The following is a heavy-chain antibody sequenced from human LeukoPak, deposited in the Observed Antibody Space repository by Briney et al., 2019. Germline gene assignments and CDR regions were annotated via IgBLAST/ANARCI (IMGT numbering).Heavy chain of an antibody. CDR3: TTVDFNYKVAS. J-gene: IGHJ3*01. Sequence: SGGSLRLSCAGSGFTFSSYNMNWFRQAPGKGLEWLPYINAKSESIYYADSVKRRFIISRAYAKNSLYMQMNSMKADDTAMYCCTTVDFNYKVASWGQGTVVIVSS. V-gene: IGHV3-48*04. CDR1: GFTFSSYN. CDR2: INAKSESI. D-gene: IGHD3-10*01.